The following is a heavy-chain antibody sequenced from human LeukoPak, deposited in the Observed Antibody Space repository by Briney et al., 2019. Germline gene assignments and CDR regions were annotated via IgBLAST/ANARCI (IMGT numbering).Heavy chain of an antibody. CDR1: GGSISSGGYS. J-gene: IGHJ4*02. D-gene: IGHD1-1*01. V-gene: IGHV4-30-2*01. Sequence: PSQTLSLTCAVSGGSISSGGYSWSWIRQPPGKGLEWIGYIYHSGSTYYNPSLKSRVTISVDRSKNQFSLKLSSVTAADTAVYYCARALDNWLYYFDYWGQGTLVTVSS. CDR3: ARALDNWLYYFDY. CDR2: IYHSGST.